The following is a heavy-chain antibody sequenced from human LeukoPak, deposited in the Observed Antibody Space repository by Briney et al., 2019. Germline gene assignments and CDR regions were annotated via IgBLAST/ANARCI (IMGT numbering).Heavy chain of an antibody. CDR2: IVVGSGNT. Sequence: SVNVSCKASGFTFTSSAMQWVRQARGQRLEWIGWIVVGSGNTNYAQKFQERVTITRDMSTSTAYMELSSLRSEDTAVYCCAAGTRFLEWLLSGYYYYGMDVWGQGTTVTVSS. D-gene: IGHD3-3*01. CDR3: AAGTRFLEWLLSGYYYYGMDV. J-gene: IGHJ6*02. V-gene: IGHV1-58*02. CDR1: GFTFTSSA.